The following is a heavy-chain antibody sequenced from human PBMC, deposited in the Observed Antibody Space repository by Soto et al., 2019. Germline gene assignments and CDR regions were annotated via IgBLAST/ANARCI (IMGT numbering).Heavy chain of an antibody. CDR2: ISTYSGDT. V-gene: IGHV1-18*04. CDR3: VIHHGPTTLKSWLIP. D-gene: IGHD3-9*01. J-gene: IGHJ5*02. Sequence: APVKIYCKAYGYTYFTYDPSCVRQAPVQVLEWMGRISTYSGDTKYAQKFQGRVTMTTDTSKTTAYLPLTSLRSADTAVYYCVIHHGPTTLKSWLIPWGRGTLVAGSS. CDR1: GYTYFTYD.